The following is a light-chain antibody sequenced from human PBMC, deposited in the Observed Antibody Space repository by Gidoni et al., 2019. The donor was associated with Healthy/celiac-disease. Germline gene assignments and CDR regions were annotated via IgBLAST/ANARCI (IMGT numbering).Light chain of an antibody. CDR3: QQRSNWPPYT. CDR2: DAS. J-gene: IGKJ2*01. CDR1: QSVSGD. V-gene: IGKV3-11*01. Sequence: EIVLTQSPATLSLSPGERATLSCRASQSVSGDLAWYQQKPGQAPRLLIYDASNRATGIPARFRGSGSGTDFTLTISSLEPEDFAVYYCQQRSNWPPYTFGQGTKLEIK.